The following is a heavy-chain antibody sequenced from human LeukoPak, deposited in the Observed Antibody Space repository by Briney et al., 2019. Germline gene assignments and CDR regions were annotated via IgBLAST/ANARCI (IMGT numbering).Heavy chain of an antibody. D-gene: IGHD2-21*01. CDR1: GGSISSVGYY. Sequence: SETLSLTCIVSGGSISSVGYYWSWVRQHPERGLEWIGYIYYTGSAYYSPSLQSRVSIFLDMSKNEFSLHLTSATDADTAVYYCARLRGEGSNWFDPWGQGTLVTVSS. J-gene: IGHJ5*02. CDR2: IYYTGSA. V-gene: IGHV4-31*03. CDR3: ARLRGEGSNWFDP.